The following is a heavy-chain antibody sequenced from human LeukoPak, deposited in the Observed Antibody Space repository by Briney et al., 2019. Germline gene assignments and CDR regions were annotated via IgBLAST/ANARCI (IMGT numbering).Heavy chain of an antibody. CDR1: GYTFSSYG. D-gene: IGHD5-18*01. V-gene: IGHV1-18*01. J-gene: IGHJ4*02. Sequence: GASVNVSCKASGYTFSSYGITWVRQAPGQGLEWMGWISGYNGNTNYAQKFQGRVTMTTDTSTPTAYMELRSLRSDDTAVYYCVRQVDITMALPDYWGQGTLVTVSS. CDR2: ISGYNGNT. CDR3: VRQVDITMALPDY.